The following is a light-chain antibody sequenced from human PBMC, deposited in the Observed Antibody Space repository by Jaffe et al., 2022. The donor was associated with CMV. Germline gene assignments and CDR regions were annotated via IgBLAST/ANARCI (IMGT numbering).Light chain of an antibody. CDR2: KAS. CDR1: QTISNS. V-gene: IGKV1-5*03. CDR3: QQYYWLNT. J-gene: IGKJ2*01. Sequence: DIQMTQSPSTLSASVGDRLSITCRASQTISNSLAWYQQKPGKAPKLLIYKASSLESGVPSRFSGSGSETEFTLTISSLQPDDFAIYYCQQYYWLNTFGQGTKLEIK.